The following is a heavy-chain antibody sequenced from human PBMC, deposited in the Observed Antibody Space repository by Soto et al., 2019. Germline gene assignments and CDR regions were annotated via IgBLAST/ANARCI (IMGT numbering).Heavy chain of an antibody. Sequence: GGSLRLSCAASGFTFSSYWMHWVRQAPGKGLVWVSRINSDGSSTSYADSVKGRFTISRDNAKNTLYLQMNSLRAEDTAVYYCARVGLQEYSGSRGAFDIWGQGTMVTVSS. CDR3: ARVGLQEYSGSRGAFDI. D-gene: IGHD5-12*01. CDR2: INSDGSST. J-gene: IGHJ3*02. CDR1: GFTFSSYW. V-gene: IGHV3-74*01.